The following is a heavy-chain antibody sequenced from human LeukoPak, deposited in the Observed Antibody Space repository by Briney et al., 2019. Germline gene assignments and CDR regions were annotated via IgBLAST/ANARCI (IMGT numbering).Heavy chain of an antibody. Sequence: GGSLRLSCAASGFTFSSHGMNWVRQAPGKGLEWVSGISPSGGITYYTDSVRGRFTISRDNSKNTVSLQMNSLRGEDTAVYYCTRHDGWGTQADAFDIWGQGTMVTVSS. CDR2: ISPSGGIT. J-gene: IGHJ3*02. V-gene: IGHV3-23*01. CDR3: TRHDGWGTQADAFDI. D-gene: IGHD5-24*01. CDR1: GFTFSSHG.